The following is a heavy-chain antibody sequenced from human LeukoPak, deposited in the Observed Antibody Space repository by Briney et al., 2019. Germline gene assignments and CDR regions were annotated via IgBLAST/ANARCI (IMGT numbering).Heavy chain of an antibody. CDR3: ARVVVAATQPYYYYGMDV. D-gene: IGHD2-15*01. CDR1: GGTFSSYT. Sequence: EASVKVSCMASGGTFSSYTISWVRQAPGQGLEWMGRIIPILGIANYAQKFQGRVTITADKSTSTAYMELSSLRSEDTAVYYCARVVVAATQPYYYYGMDVWGQGTTVTVSS. V-gene: IGHV1-69*02. J-gene: IGHJ6*02. CDR2: IIPILGIA.